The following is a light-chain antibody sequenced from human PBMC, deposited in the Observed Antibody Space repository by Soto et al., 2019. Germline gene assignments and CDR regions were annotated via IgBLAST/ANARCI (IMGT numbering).Light chain of an antibody. CDR3: QQYNSYTLT. V-gene: IGKV1-5*01. CDR1: QSISSW. CDR2: DAS. J-gene: IGKJ1*01. Sequence: IQMTQSPSTLSLSVGDRVAITFRASQSISSWLAWYQQRPGKAPKLLIYDASSLESGVPSRFSGSGSGTEFPLTISSLQPDDFATYYCQQYNSYTLTFGQGTKVDIK.